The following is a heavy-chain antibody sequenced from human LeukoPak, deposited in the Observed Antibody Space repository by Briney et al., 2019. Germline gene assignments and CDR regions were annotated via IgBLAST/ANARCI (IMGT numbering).Heavy chain of an antibody. V-gene: IGHV3-7*01. J-gene: IGHJ3*02. CDR1: GFTFSRYW. D-gene: IGHD2-2*01. Sequence: GGSLRLSCAASGFTFSRYWMSWVRQAPGKGLEWVANIKQDGSEKYYVDSVKGRFTISRDNAKNSLYLQMNTLRAEDTAVYYCARDDCSSTSCYAFDIWGQGTMVTVSS. CDR3: ARDDCSSTSCYAFDI. CDR2: IKQDGSEK.